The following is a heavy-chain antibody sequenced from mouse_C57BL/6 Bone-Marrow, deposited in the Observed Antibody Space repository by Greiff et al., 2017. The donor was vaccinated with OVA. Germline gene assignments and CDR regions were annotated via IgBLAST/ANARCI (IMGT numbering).Heavy chain of an antibody. D-gene: IGHD1-1*01. Sequence: QVQLQQSGAELARPGASVKLSCKASGYTFTSYGISWVKQRTGQGLEWIGEIYPRSGNTYYNEKFKGKATLTADKSPSTAYMELRSLTSEDSAVYFCAREGYYYGSSTWFAYWGQGTLVTVSA. J-gene: IGHJ3*01. CDR2: IYPRSGNT. CDR3: AREGYYYGSSTWFAY. V-gene: IGHV1-81*01. CDR1: GYTFTSYG.